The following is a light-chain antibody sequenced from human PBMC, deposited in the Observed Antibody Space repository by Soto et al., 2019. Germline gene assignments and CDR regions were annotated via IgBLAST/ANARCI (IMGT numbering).Light chain of an antibody. CDR1: SSNIGGNT. CDR2: NNH. V-gene: IGLV1-44*01. Sequence: QSVLTQPSSASGTPGQRVTISCSGGSSNIGGNTAHWYQQFPGTAPKLLIYNNHQRPSGVPYRFSGSKSGNTASLAISGLQSEDEAMYYCAACDDSLSGPVFGEGTKLTVL. J-gene: IGLJ2*01. CDR3: AACDDSLSGPV.